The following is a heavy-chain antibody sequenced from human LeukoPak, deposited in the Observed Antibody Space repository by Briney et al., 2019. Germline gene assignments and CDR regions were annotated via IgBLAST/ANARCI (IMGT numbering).Heavy chain of an antibody. V-gene: IGHV2-70*11. D-gene: IGHD4-17*01. CDR3: ARGPSATVTSFDY. CDR1: GFSLGNSGMC. J-gene: IGHJ4*02. CDR2: IDWDDDK. Sequence: SLPTLVNPTQTLTLTCTFSGFSLGNSGMCVSWIRQPPGKALEWLARIDWDDDKYYSTSLKTRLTISKDTSKNQVVLTMTNMDPVDTATYYCARGPSATVTSFDYWGQGTLVTVSS.